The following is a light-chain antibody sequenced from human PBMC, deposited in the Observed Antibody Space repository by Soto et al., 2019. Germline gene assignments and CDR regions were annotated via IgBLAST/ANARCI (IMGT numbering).Light chain of an antibody. J-gene: IGKJ2*01. CDR3: QQRSSWPT. CDR2: DTS. V-gene: IGKV3-11*01. Sequence: EIVLTQSPATLSLSPGERATLSCRASQSVNSYLAWYQQKCGQAPRLLIYDTSNRATGIPDRFSGSGSGTDFTLTISSLEPEDFAVYYCQQRSSWPTFGQGTRLESK. CDR1: QSVNSY.